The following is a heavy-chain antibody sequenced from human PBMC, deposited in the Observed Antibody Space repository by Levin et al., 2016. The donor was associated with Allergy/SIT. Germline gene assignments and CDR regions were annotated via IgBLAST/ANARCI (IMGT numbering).Heavy chain of an antibody. V-gene: IGHV1-18*01. Sequence: WVRQAPGQGLEWMGWISVYNDKTNYAQKFQGRLTMSTDTSTETAYMELRNLRSDDTAVYYCARGGIVRVVADVPVALDAWGQGTLVTVSS. CDR2: ISVYNDKT. D-gene: IGHD2-15*01. J-gene: IGHJ5*02. CDR3: ARGGIVRVVADVPVALDA.